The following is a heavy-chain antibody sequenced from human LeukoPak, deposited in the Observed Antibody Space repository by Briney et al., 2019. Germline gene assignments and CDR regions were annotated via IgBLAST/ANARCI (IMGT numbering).Heavy chain of an antibody. J-gene: IGHJ4*02. CDR3: VRGTGY. CDR1: GFTFSTYV. V-gene: IGHV3-64D*06. CDR2: ISSNGDNT. Sequence: GGSLRLSCSVSGFTFSTYVMHWVRQAPGKGLEYVSAISSNGDNTYYADSVKGRFTISRDNSKNTLYLQMSSLRADDTAVYYCVRGTGYWGQRTLVTVSS.